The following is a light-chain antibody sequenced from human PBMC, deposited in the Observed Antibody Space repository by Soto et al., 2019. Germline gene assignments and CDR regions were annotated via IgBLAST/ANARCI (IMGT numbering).Light chain of an antibody. J-gene: IGKJ3*01. CDR3: QQRSNWPPG. CDR1: QSVSNNY. Sequence: EIVLTQSPGTLSLSPGERATLSCRASQSVSNNYLAWYQQKPGQAPRLLIYGASTRATGIPARFSGSGSGTEFTLTISSLEPEDFAVYYCQQRSNWPPGFGPGTKVDIK. V-gene: IGKV3-11*01. CDR2: GAS.